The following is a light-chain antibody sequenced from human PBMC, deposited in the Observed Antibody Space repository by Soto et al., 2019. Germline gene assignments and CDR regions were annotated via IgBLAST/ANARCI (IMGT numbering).Light chain of an antibody. Sequence: QSALTQPPSASGSPGQSVTISCTGTSSDVGAYNYVSWYQQYPGIAPKLMIYEVSKRPSGVPDRFSGSKSGKTASLTVSGLQPGVGAIDYATSYAGTNIRVFGGGTKRTIL. V-gene: IGLV2-8*01. CDR3: TSYAGTNIRV. J-gene: IGLJ3*02. CDR1: SSDVGAYNY. CDR2: EVS.